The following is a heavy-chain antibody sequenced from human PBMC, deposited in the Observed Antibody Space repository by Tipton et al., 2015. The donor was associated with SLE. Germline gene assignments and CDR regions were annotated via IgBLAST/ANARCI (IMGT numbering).Heavy chain of an antibody. CDR3: ARGDGYDFDY. D-gene: IGHD5-24*01. Sequence: LRLSCAASGFTFSGYSMNWVRQAPGKGLEWIGSIYHSGSTYYNPSLKSRVTISVDTSKNQFSLKLSSVTAADTAVYYCARGDGYDFDYWGQGTLVTVSS. CDR1: GFTFSGYS. CDR2: IYHSGST. J-gene: IGHJ4*02. V-gene: IGHV4-38-2*01.